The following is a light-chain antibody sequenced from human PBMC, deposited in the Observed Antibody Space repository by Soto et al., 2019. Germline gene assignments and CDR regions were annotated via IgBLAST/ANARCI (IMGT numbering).Light chain of an antibody. J-gene: IGKJ3*01. CDR1: QSLLHSNGYNY. CDR3: MQALQTPRT. V-gene: IGKV2-28*01. Sequence: DIVMTQSPLSLPVTPGEPASISCRSSQSLLHSNGYNYLDWYLQKPGQSPQLLIYLGSNRASGVPARFSGSGSGTDFTLKISSVEAEDVGVYYCMQALQTPRTFGPGTKVAIK. CDR2: LGS.